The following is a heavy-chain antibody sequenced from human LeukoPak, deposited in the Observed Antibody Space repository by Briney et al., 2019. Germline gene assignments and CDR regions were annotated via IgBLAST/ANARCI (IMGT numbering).Heavy chain of an antibody. CDR1: GGSFSGYY. Sequence: SETLSLTCAVYGGSFSGYYWSWIRQPPGKGLEWIGEINHSGSTNYNPSLKSRVTISVDTSKNQFSLKLSSVTAADTAVYYCARGPGRGYSYGYYYYYYMDVWGKGTTVTVSS. J-gene: IGHJ6*03. CDR2: INHSGST. CDR3: ARGPGRGYSYGYYYYYYMDV. V-gene: IGHV4-34*01. D-gene: IGHD5-18*01.